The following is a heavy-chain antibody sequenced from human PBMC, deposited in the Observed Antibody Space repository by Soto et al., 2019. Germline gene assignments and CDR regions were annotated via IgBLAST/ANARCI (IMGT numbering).Heavy chain of an antibody. CDR2: INHSGST. CDR1: GGSFSGYY. CDR3: ARISSWVKDY. Sequence: SETLSLTCAVYGGSFSGYYWSWIRQPPGKGLEWIGEINHSGSTNYNPSLKSRVTISVDKSKNQFSLKLSSVTAADTAVYYCARISSWVKDYWGQGALVTVSS. J-gene: IGHJ4*02. V-gene: IGHV4-34*01. D-gene: IGHD6-13*01.